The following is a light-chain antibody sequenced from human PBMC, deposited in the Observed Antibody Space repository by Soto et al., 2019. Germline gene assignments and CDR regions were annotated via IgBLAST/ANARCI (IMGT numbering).Light chain of an antibody. V-gene: IGLV4-69*01. CDR1: SDYSTYA. Sequence: QSVLTQSPSASGSLGASVKLTCTLSSDYSTYAIAWHQQQSEKGPRFLMKINYDGTHSKGDGFFDRFSGSSSGAERHLTIPRLPAGDEADYYCQSLGTGIQVFGGGTRLTVL. CDR3: QSLGTGIQV. CDR2: INYDGTH. J-gene: IGLJ3*02.